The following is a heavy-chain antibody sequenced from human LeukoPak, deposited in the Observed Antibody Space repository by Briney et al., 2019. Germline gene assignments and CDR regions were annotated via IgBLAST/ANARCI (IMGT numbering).Heavy chain of an antibody. CDR2: INHTGDT. V-gene: IGHV4-34*01. Sequence: PSETLSLTCTVYGGSFSGHYWSWIRQSPGKGLEWIGEINHTGDTNYNPSLKSRVSISVDTSKNQFSLKLNSVTAADAAVYYCAKAAFYYDSGGHWGQGTLVTVSS. CDR1: GGSFSGHY. CDR3: AKAAFYYDSGGH. D-gene: IGHD3-22*01. J-gene: IGHJ1*01.